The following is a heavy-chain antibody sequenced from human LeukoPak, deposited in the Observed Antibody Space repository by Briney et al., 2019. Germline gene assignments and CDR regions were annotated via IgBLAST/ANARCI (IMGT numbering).Heavy chain of an antibody. CDR3: ARKDRYYYGSGSYGIDY. Sequence: PSETLSLTCAVYGGSFSGYYWSWLRQPPGKGLEWIGEINHSGSTNYNPSLKSRVTISVDTSKNQFSLKLSSVTAADTAVYYCARKDRYYYGSGSYGIDYWGQGTLVTVSS. V-gene: IGHV4-34*01. D-gene: IGHD3-10*01. CDR1: GGSFSGYY. J-gene: IGHJ4*02. CDR2: INHSGST.